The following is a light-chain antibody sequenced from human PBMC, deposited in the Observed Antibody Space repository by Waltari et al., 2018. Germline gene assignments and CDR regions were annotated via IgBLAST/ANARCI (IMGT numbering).Light chain of an antibody. CDR2: DVS. CDR1: SSDIGTFNL. CDR3: CSYAGSRTWV. J-gene: IGLJ3*02. V-gene: IGLV2-23*02. Sequence: QSALTQPASVSGSPGQSISISCIGTSSDIGTFNLVSWYLQYPGTAPKLLVYDVSQRPSGGFNRFSGSKSGNTASLTSSGLQAEDEAIYYCCSYAGSRTWVFGGGAKLTVL.